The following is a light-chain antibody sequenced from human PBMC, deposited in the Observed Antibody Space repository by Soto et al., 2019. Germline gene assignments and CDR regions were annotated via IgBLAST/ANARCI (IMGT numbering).Light chain of an antibody. CDR3: ISCTRGVSVK. J-gene: IGLJ2*01. Sequence: QSALTQPASVSGSPGQSITISCTGTSSDIGDFNYVSWYQQHPGKAPKLLIYEVIKRPSGISDRFSGSKSGNTASLTISGLETEDEADYYCISCTRGVSVKFGGGTKLTVL. V-gene: IGLV2-14*03. CDR2: EVI. CDR1: SSDIGDFNY.